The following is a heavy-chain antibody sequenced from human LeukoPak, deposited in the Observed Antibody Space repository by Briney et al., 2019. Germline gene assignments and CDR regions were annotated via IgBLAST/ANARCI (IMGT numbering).Heavy chain of an antibody. CDR2: INTANGYT. J-gene: IGHJ4*02. V-gene: IGHV1-18*01. CDR3: ARDPNGASAGVDY. CDR1: GYSFTNYG. D-gene: IGHD4/OR15-4a*01. Sequence: ASVKVSCKASGYSFTNYGISWVRQAPGQGLEWMGWINTANGYTNYAQKLQGRVSMNTDTPTDTAYMELRSLECDDTAVYYCARDPNGASAGVDYWGQGTLVTASS.